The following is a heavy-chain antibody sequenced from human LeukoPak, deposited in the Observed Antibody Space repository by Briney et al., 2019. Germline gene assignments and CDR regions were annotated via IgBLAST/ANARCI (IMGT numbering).Heavy chain of an antibody. D-gene: IGHD6-6*01. J-gene: IGHJ6*03. CDR1: GFVFNNYG. V-gene: IGHV3-30*02. CDR2: IRYPGSRK. CDR3: ARDRSSVGMEEEYYYMDV. Sequence: GGSLRLSFVASGFVFNNYGMNWVRQAPGLGLEWVAFIRYPGSRKSYADSVKGRFTISRDNSRNTLYLQMNSLRTDDTAVYYCARDRSSVGMEEEYYYMDVWGKGTTVTVSS.